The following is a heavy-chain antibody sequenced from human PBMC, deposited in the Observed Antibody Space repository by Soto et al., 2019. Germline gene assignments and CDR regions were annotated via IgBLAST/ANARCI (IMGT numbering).Heavy chain of an antibody. CDR3: ARSAYYYDSSGSLLY. D-gene: IGHD3-22*01. V-gene: IGHV1-3*01. CDR1: GYTFTNYA. J-gene: IGHJ4*02. CDR2: INAGNGNT. Sequence: GASVKVSCKASGYTFTNYAMHWVRQAPGQRLEWMGWINAGNGNTKYSQKLQGRVTMTTDTSTSTAYMELRSLRSDDTAVYYCARSAYYYDSSGSLLYWGQGTLVTVSS.